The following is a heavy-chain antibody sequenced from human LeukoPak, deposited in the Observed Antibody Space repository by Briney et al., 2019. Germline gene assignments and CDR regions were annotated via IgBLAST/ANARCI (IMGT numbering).Heavy chain of an antibody. J-gene: IGHJ4*02. CDR3: AKDADGDYPFDY. CDR1: GFTVSSNY. CDR2: ISSSGSGDNT. Sequence: GGSLRLSCAASGFTVSSNYMNWVRQAPGKGLEWVSGISSSGSGDNTYYADSVKGRFTISRDNSKNTLYLQMNSLRAEDTAVYYCAKDADGDYPFDYWGQGTLVTVSS. V-gene: IGHV3-23*01. D-gene: IGHD4-17*01.